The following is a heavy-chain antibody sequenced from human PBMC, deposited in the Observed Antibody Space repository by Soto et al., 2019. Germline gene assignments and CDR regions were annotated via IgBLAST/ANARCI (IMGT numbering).Heavy chain of an antibody. V-gene: IGHV3-23*01. Sequence: EVQLLESGGGLVQPGGSLRLSCAASGFTFSSYAMSWVRQVPGKGLEWVSAISGTGANTYYADSVKGRFTISRDNSKNTLYLQMNSLRADDAAVYYCAMLRFCTSSSCYGREGGYWGQGTLVTVSS. J-gene: IGHJ4*02. D-gene: IGHD2-2*01. CDR1: GFTFSSYA. CDR2: ISGTGANT. CDR3: AMLRFCTSSSCYGREGGY.